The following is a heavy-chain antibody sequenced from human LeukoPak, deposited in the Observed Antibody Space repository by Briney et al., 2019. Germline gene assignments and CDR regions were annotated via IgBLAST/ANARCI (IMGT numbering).Heavy chain of an antibody. CDR1: GGYISSHY. CDR2: IYYSGST. J-gene: IGHJ5*02. V-gene: IGHV4-59*11. Sequence: PSETLSLTCTVSGGYISSHYWSWIRQPPGKGLEWIGYIYYSGSTNYSPSLKSRVTISVDTSKNQFSLELSSVTAADTAVYYCARRPRGGGDWFDPWGQGTLVTVSS. D-gene: IGHD3-16*01. CDR3: ARRPRGGGDWFDP.